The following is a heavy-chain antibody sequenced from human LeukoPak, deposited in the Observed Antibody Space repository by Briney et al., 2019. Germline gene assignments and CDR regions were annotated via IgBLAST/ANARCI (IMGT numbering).Heavy chain of an antibody. CDR1: GGSISSYY. V-gene: IGHV4-59*08. D-gene: IGHD3-9*01. Sequence: SETLSLTCTVSGGSISSYYWSWVRQPPGKGLEWIGYIYYTGRTSYNPSLKSRVTISVDAPKNQFSLRLSSVTAADTAVYYCARSQNFDWLVDSRGQGTLVTVSS. CDR3: ARSQNFDWLVDS. CDR2: IYYTGRT. J-gene: IGHJ4*02.